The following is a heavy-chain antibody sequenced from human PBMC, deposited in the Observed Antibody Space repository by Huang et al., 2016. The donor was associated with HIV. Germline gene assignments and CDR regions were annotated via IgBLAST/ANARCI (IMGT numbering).Heavy chain of an antibody. CDR2: FYTSGNT. CDR1: GGSISTYD. V-gene: IGHV4-4*07. D-gene: IGHD2-2*01. CDR3: ARENEFCGSTNCHHYYYGLDV. J-gene: IGHJ6*02. Sequence: QVQLQESGPGLVKPSETLSLTCTVSGGSISTYDWSWIRQSAGKGLEGIGRFYTSGNTNYNPSLRRRVTMSGDTSKNQFSLRLTSVTAADTAVYYCARENEFCGSTNCHHYYYGLDVWGQGTTVTVSS.